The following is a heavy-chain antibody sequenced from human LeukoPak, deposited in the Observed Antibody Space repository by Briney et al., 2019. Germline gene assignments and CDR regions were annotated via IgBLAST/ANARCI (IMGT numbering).Heavy chain of an antibody. J-gene: IGHJ1*01. V-gene: IGHV1-18*01. Sequence: ASVKVSCKASGYIFTTYGISWVRQAPGQGLEWMGWISAYNGNTNYAQKFQGRVTMTTDTSTSTAYMELRSLRSDDTAVYYCTRAPGQWPTFQHWGQGTLVTVSS. CDR3: TRAPGQWPTFQH. D-gene: IGHD6-19*01. CDR2: ISAYNGNT. CDR1: GYIFTTYG.